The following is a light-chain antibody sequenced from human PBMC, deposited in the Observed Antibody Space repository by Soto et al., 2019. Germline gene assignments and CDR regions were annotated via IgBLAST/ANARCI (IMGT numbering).Light chain of an antibody. CDR1: HGMRSD. CDR2: GAS. V-gene: IGKV3-15*01. CDR3: QQYINWT. Sequence: EIVMTQSPVTLSVSPGERATLSCRASHGMRSDLAWYQQKPGQAPRLLMYGASIRATGIPARFSGSWSGKDFTLTISSLQSEDLAVYYCQQYINWTFGQGTKLEIK. J-gene: IGKJ1*01.